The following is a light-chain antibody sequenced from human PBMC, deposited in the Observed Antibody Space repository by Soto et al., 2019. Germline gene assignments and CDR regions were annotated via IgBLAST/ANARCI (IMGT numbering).Light chain of an antibody. CDR3: QQYYASPFT. CDR2: WAS. Sequence: EIVRTQFRGSLALSLGERAIINCKSSQSISYTSNHKTYLAWFQQRPSQPPKLIIYWASIRESGVPGRFSGSGSGTEFTLTISSLQAEDVALYYCQQYYASPFTFGPGT. V-gene: IGKV4-1*01. CDR1: QSISYTSNHKTY. J-gene: IGKJ3*01.